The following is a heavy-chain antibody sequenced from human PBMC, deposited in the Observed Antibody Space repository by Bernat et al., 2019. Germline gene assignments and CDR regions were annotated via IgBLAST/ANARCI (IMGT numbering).Heavy chain of an antibody. J-gene: IGHJ6*02. CDR1: GFTFNTYW. D-gene: IGHD3-22*01. CDR3: ARERGEHTYGLYDSTGYFDFYGMDV. CDR2: INQDGGET. V-gene: IGHV3-7*03. Sequence: QLVESGGGLAQPGGSLRLSCAASGFTFNTYWMNWARQAPGKGLEWVAIINQDGGETNSGDPVKGRCTISGENARNSLSLQMNSLRVEDTAVYYWARERGEHTYGLYDSTGYFDFYGMDVWGQGTTVTVSS.